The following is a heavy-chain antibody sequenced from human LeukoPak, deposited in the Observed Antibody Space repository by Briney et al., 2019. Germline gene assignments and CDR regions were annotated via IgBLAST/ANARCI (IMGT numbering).Heavy chain of an antibody. CDR2: ISSSSSYI. V-gene: IGHV3-21*01. CDR1: GFTFRSYS. Sequence: GGSLRLFCAASGFTFRSYSMNWVRQAPGKGLEWVSSISSSSSYIYYADSVKGRFTISRDKAKNSLYLQMNSLRAEDTAVYYCARPDPYCSGGSCSFFDYWGQGTLVTVSS. CDR3: ARPDPYCSGGSCSFFDY. D-gene: IGHD2-15*01. J-gene: IGHJ4*02.